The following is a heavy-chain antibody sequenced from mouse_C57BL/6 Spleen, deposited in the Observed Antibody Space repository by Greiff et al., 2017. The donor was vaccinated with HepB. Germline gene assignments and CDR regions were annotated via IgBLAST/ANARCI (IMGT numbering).Heavy chain of an antibody. Sequence: QVQLQQPGTELVKPGASVKLSCKASGYTFTSYWMHWVKQRPGQGLEWIGNINPSTGGTNYNEKFKSKATLTVDKSSSTAYMQLSSLTSEDSAVYYCVPYSYGSSSPPPGMVDVWGTGTTVTVSS. CDR2: INPSTGGT. J-gene: IGHJ1*03. CDR1: GYTFTSYW. D-gene: IGHD1-1*01. CDR3: VPYSYGSSSPPPGMVDV. V-gene: IGHV1-53*01.